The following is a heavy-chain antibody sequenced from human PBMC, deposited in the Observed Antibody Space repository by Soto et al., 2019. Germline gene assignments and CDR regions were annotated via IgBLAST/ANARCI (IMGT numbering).Heavy chain of an antibody. CDR3: ARRTRSYSGSPIDY. J-gene: IGHJ4*02. CDR2: TYYTGAT. D-gene: IGHD1-26*01. Sequence: QYVSCTVPDASISDPFLYWGCVRQPPGKKMEWIGTTYYTGATYYHPSLQSRVTMSIDMAKNQFSLMLTSVTAADTAVYYCARRTRSYSGSPIDYWGQGSQVT. CDR1: DASISDPFLY. V-gene: IGHV4-39*01.